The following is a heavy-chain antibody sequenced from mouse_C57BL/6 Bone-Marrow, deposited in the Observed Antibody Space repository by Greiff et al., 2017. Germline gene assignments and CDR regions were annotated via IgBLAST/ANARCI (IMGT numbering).Heavy chain of an antibody. Sequence: QVQLQQSGAELVRPGTSVKMSCKASGYTFTNYWIGWAKQRPGHGLEWIGDIYPGGGYTNYHEKFKGKATLTADKSSSTAYMQFSSLTSEDAAIYYCARSWGYSSFAYGGQGTLVTVSA. V-gene: IGHV1-63*01. CDR3: ARSWGYSSFAY. CDR1: GYTFTNYW. D-gene: IGHD2-3*01. J-gene: IGHJ3*01. CDR2: IYPGGGYT.